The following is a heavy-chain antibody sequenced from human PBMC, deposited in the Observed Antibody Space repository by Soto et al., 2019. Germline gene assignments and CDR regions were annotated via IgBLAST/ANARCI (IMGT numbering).Heavy chain of an antibody. J-gene: IGHJ6*02. CDR1: GYTFTGYY. CDR3: ARDQAESLGDYYYYYGMDV. Sequence: ASVEVSCKASGYTFTGYYIHWVRRARGQGLEWMGWINPNSGGTNYAQKFQGRVTMTRDTSISTAHMELSRLRSDDTAVYYCARDQAESLGDYYYYYGMDVWGQGTTVTVSS. D-gene: IGHD1-26*01. CDR2: INPNSGGT. V-gene: IGHV1-2*02.